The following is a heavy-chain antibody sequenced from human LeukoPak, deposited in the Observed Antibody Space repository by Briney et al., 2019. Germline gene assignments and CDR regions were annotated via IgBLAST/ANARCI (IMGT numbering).Heavy chain of an antibody. Sequence: PGGSLRLSCTVSGFTVSSNSMSWVRQAPGKGLEWVSFIYRDNTHYSDSVKGRFTISRDNSKNTLYLQMNSLRAEDTAVYYCARRAGAYSHPYDYWGQGTLVTVSS. V-gene: IGHV3-53*01. CDR3: ARRAGAYSHPYDY. CDR2: IYRDNT. D-gene: IGHD4/OR15-4a*01. J-gene: IGHJ4*02. CDR1: GFTVSSNS.